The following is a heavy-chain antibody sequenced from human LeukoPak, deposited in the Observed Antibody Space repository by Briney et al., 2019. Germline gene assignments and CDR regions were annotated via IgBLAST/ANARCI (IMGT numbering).Heavy chain of an antibody. CDR3: ARGGYYGSGSYYNPIDY. V-gene: IGHV3-30*04. D-gene: IGHD3-10*01. Sequence: GGSLRLSCAASGFTFSSYAMHWVRQAPGEGLEWVAVISYDGSNKYYADSVKGRFTISRDNSKNTLYLQMNSLRAEDTAVYYCARGGYYGSGSYYNPIDYWGQGTLVTVSS. CDR2: ISYDGSNK. CDR1: GFTFSSYA. J-gene: IGHJ4*02.